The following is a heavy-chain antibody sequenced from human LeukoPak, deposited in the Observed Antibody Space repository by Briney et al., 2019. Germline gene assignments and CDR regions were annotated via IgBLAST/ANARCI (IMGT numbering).Heavy chain of an antibody. CDR2: IHTSGRT. CDR3: AGRGLSTGWTFDY. D-gene: IGHD6-19*01. J-gene: IGHJ4*01. Sequence: PSEPLPLTCSVSGVPIDTYYWSWIRQPAGKGLEWIAQIHTSGRTDFNPSLKSRVSISLDTPNNQFSLMMSSVTAADTAIYYCAGRGLSTGWTFDYWGHGTLVTVSS. V-gene: IGHV4-4*07. CDR1: GVPIDTYY.